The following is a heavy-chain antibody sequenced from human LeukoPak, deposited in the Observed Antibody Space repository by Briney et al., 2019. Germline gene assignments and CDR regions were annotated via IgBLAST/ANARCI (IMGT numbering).Heavy chain of an antibody. J-gene: IGHJ3*02. D-gene: IGHD5-24*01. V-gene: IGHV4-59*01. CDR1: GDSISSFY. Sequence: PSETLSLTCTVSGDSISSFYWSWIRQPPGKGLEWIGYIYYSGRTDYNPSLKSRVTISVDTSKHQFSMKLKSVTAADTAVYLCARGRWLLNAFDIWGQGTMVTVFS. CDR2: IYYSGRT. CDR3: ARGRWLLNAFDI.